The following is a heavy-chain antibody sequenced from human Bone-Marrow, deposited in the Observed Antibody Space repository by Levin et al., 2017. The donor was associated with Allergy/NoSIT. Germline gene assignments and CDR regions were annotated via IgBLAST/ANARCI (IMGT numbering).Heavy chain of an antibody. D-gene: IGHD3-10*01. V-gene: IGHV1-46*01. CDR2: INPSGGST. J-gene: IGHJ4*02. CDR1: GYTFTSYY. CDR3: ARLYGELLWFGELMF. Sequence: ASVKVSCKASGYTFTSYYMHWVRQAPGQGLEWMGIINPSGGSTSYAQKFQGRVTMTRDTSTSTVYMELSSLRSEDTAVYYCARLYGELLWFGELMFWGQGTLVTVSS.